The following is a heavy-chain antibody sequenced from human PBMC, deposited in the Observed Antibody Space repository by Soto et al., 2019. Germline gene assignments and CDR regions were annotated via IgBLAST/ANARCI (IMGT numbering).Heavy chain of an antibody. J-gene: IGHJ6*02. Sequence: QVQLVESGGGVVQPGRSLRLSCAASGFTFSSYGMHWVRQAPGKGLEWVAVISYDGSNKYYADSVKGRFTISRDNSKNTLYLQMNSLRAEDTAVYYCAKEDYSGYDSYYYYGMDVWGQGTTFTVSS. D-gene: IGHD5-12*01. CDR2: ISYDGSNK. CDR3: AKEDYSGYDSYYYYGMDV. V-gene: IGHV3-30*18. CDR1: GFTFSSYG.